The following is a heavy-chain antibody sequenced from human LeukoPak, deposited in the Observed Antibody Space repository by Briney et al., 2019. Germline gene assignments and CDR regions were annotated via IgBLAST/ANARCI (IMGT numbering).Heavy chain of an antibody. CDR2: ISYDGSNQ. J-gene: IGHJ5*02. D-gene: IGHD3-10*01. CDR1: GFTFSSYA. Sequence: GRSLRLSCAASGFTFSSYAMHWVRQAPGKGLEWVAIISYDGSNQYYADSVKGRFTISRDNSKNTLYLQMNSLRAEDTAVYYCPKDLTSNFGGGFDPWGQGTLVTVSS. V-gene: IGHV3-30-3*01. CDR3: PKDLTSNFGGGFDP.